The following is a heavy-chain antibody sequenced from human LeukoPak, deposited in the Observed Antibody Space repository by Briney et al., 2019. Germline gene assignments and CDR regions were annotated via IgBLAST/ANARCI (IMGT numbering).Heavy chain of an antibody. CDR2: IIPIFGTA. CDR1: GGTFSSYA. J-gene: IGHJ6*03. D-gene: IGHD6-13*01. V-gene: IGHV1-69*06. Sequence: SVKVSCKASGGTFSSYAISWVRQAPGQGLEWMGGIIPIFGTANYAQKFQGRVTITADKSTSTAYMELSSLRSEDAAVYYCARVVGLTGYSSSWYSGYYYYMDVWGKGTTVTVSS. CDR3: ARVVGLTGYSSSWYSGYYYYMDV.